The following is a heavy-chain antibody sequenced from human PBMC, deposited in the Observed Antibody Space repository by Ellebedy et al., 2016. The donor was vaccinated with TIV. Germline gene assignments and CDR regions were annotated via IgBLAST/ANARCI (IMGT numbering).Heavy chain of an antibody. Sequence: SETLSLTXAVSGGSISRGSYSWSWIRQPPGKGLEWVGFTYESGTSYYDPSLKSRVTISVDRSKNQFSLRLTSVTAADTAVYYCARGLGATPRHWGQGTLVTVSS. CDR3: ARGLGATPRH. D-gene: IGHD1-26*01. J-gene: IGHJ1*01. CDR1: GGSISRGSYS. V-gene: IGHV4-30-2*01. CDR2: TYESGTS.